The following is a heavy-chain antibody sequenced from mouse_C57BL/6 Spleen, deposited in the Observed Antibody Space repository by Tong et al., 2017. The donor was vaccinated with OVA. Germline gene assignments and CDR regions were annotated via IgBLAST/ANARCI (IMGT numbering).Heavy chain of an antibody. J-gene: IGHJ1*01. Sequence: EVQLQQSGPELEKPGASVKISCKASGYSFTGYNMNWVKQSNGKSLEWIGNIDPYYGGTSYNQKFKGKATLTVDKSYSTADMQLKSLTSDDSAVYYCARSTMITWYFDVWGAGTTVSVSA. CDR2: IDPYYGGT. V-gene: IGHV1-39*01. D-gene: IGHD2-4*01. CDR3: ARSTMITWYFDV. CDR1: GYSFTGYN.